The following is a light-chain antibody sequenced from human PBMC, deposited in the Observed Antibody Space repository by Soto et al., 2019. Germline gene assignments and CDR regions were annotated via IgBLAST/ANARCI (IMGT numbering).Light chain of an antibody. CDR3: NSYAGSNIYV. CDR1: SSDVGGYNY. V-gene: IGLV2-8*01. Sequence: QSVLTQPRSVSGSPGQSVTISCTGTSSDVGGYNYVSWYQQRPGKAPQLILYEVTKRPSGVPGRFSGSKSGNTASLTVSGLQAEDEADYYCNSYAGSNIYVFGTGTKVTVL. CDR2: EVT. J-gene: IGLJ1*01.